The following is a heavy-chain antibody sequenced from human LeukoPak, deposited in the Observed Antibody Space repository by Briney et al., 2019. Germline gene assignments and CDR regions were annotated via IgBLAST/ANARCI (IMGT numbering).Heavy chain of an antibody. CDR3: ARDPYSGWQLDEFHYYGMDV. D-gene: IGHD6-6*01. Sequence: ASVKVSCKASGYTFTSYAMNWVRQAPGQGPEWMGLINPSGGSTSYAQKFQGRVTMTRDMSTNTVYMDLSSLRSDDTAVYYCARDPYSGWQLDEFHYYGMDVWGQGTTVIVSS. CDR1: GYTFTSYA. CDR2: INPSGGST. J-gene: IGHJ6*02. V-gene: IGHV1-46*01.